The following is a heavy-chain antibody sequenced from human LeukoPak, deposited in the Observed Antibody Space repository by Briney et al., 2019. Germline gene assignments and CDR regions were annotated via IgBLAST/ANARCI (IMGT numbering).Heavy chain of an antibody. CDR1: GFTFDDYA. CDR2: ISWNSGSI. Sequence: GGSLRLSCAASGFTFDDYAMHWVRQAPGKGLEWVSGISWNSGSIGYADSVKGRFTISRDNAKNSLYLQMNSLRAEDTALYYCAKSSYYDSSGYFDYWGQGTLVTVSP. V-gene: IGHV3-9*01. CDR3: AKSSYYDSSGYFDY. J-gene: IGHJ4*02. D-gene: IGHD3-22*01.